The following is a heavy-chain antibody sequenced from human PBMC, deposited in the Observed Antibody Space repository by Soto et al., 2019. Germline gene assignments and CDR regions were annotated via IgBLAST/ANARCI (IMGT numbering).Heavy chain of an antibody. D-gene: IGHD3-10*01. Sequence: SETLSLTCSVSCYSISSGYYWGWIRQPPGKGLEWIGSIYHSGSTYYNPSLKSRVTISVDTSKNQFSLKLSSVTAADTAVYYCARDHLWFGDPTNDYWGQGTLVNIS. J-gene: IGHJ4*02. CDR1: CYSISSGYY. CDR2: IYHSGST. V-gene: IGHV4-38-2*02. CDR3: ARDHLWFGDPTNDY.